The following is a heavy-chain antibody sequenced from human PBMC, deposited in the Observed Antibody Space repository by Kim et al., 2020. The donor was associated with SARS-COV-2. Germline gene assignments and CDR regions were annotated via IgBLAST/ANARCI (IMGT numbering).Heavy chain of an antibody. CDR3: ARGGEIAVAVYFDY. V-gene: IGHV3-33*01. J-gene: IGHJ4*02. Sequence: GGSLRLSCAASGFTFSSYGMHWVRQAPGKGLEWVAVIWYDGSNKYYADSVKGRFTISRDNSKNTLYLQMNSLRAEDTAVYYCARGGEIAVAVYFDYWGQGTLVTVSS. D-gene: IGHD6-19*01. CDR1: GFTFSSYG. CDR2: IWYDGSNK.